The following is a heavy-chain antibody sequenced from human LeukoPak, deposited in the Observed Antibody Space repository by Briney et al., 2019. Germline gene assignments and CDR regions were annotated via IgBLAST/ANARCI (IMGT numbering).Heavy chain of an antibody. CDR2: LQNDGKDQ. D-gene: IGHD3-16*01. CDR3: ATGVNYAFES. J-gene: IGHJ4*02. Sequence: GGSLRLSCTASGFIFSAMDWVRQTPGKGLEWVAFLQNDGKDQYYADSVKGRFIISRDISKNTLYLQMNSLKLEDTAVYYCATGVNYAFESWGQGTLVTVSS. V-gene: IGHV3-30*02. CDR1: GFIFSA.